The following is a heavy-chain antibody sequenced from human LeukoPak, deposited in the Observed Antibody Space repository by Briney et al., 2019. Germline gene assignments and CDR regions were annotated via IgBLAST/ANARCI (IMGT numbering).Heavy chain of an antibody. Sequence: GGSLRLSCAASGFAFDDYAMHWVRQAPGKGLEWVSGISWNSGSIGYADPVKGRFTISRDNAKNSPYLQMNSLRAEDTALYYCAKDTNPYPKWELKSWGQGTLVTVSS. CDR1: GFAFDDYA. J-gene: IGHJ4*02. CDR2: ISWNSGSI. CDR3: AKDTNPYPKWELKS. V-gene: IGHV3-9*01. D-gene: IGHD1-26*01.